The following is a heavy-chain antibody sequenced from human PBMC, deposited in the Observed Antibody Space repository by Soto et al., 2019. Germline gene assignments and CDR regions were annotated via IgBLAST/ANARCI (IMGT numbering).Heavy chain of an antibody. D-gene: IGHD2-15*01. CDR3: TTGSVEGV. V-gene: IGHV3-15*07. J-gene: IGHJ6*02. CDR2: IKTKAGGGAT. CDR1: DFTITNAW. Sequence: EVQLVESGGGLVKPGGSLRLSCAASDFTITNAWMNWVRQAPGKGLEWVGRIKTKAGGGATDYAAPLKGRFTISRDDSRNTLFRQMNSLKTEDTAVYYCTTGSVEGVWCQGATVTVSS.